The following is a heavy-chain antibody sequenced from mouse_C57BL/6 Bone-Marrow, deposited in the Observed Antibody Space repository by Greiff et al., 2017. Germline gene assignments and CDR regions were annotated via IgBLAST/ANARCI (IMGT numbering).Heavy chain of an antibody. V-gene: IGHV1-49*01. D-gene: IGHD1-1*01. CDR1: YFAFMASA. J-gene: IGHJ4*01. CDR3: AIITTVVADYYAMDY. Sequence: RVESGAELVRPGSSVKLSCKDSYFAFMASAMHWVKQRPGHGLEWIGSFTMYSDATEYSENFKGKATLTANTSSSTAYMELSSLTSEDSAVYYCAIITTVVADYYAMDYWGQGTSVTVSS. CDR2: FTMYSDAT.